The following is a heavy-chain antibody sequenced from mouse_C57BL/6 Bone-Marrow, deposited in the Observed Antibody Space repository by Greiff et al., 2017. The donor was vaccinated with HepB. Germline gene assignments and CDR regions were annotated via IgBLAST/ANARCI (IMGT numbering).Heavy chain of an antibody. V-gene: IGHV1-81*01. CDR1: GYTFTSYG. Sequence: QVQLQQSGAELARPGASVKLSCKASGYTFTSYGISWVKQRTGQGLEWIGVIYPRSGNTYYNEKFKGKAILTADKSSSTAYMELRSLTSEDSAVYFCARRLGYGNPPFAYWGQGTLVTVSA. CDR3: ARRLGYGNPPFAY. D-gene: IGHD2-1*01. J-gene: IGHJ3*01. CDR2: IYPRSGNT.